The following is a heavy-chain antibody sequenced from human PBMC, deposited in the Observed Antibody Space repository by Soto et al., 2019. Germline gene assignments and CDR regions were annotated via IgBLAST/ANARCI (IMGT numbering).Heavy chain of an antibody. CDR2: IIPIFGPT. CDR3: ARDFYGSGSYYRGRFDY. V-gene: IGHV1-69*01. D-gene: IGHD3-10*01. Sequence: QVQLVQSGAEVKKPGSSVKVSCKASGGTFSSYAITWVRQAPGQGLEWMGGIIPIFGPTNYAQKFQGRVTITADESTSTGYREVSSLRSEDTAVYYCARDFYGSGSYYRGRFDYWGQGTLVTVSS. CDR1: GGTFSSYA. J-gene: IGHJ4*02.